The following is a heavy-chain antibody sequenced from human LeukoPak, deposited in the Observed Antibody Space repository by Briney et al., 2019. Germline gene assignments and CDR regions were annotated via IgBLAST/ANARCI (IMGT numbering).Heavy chain of an antibody. J-gene: IGHJ6*02. CDR3: ARGSSLKAGYYYYGMDV. V-gene: IGHV7-4-1*02. D-gene: IGHD6-19*01. CDR2: INTNTGNP. Sequence: ASVKVSCKASGYTFTSYAMNWVRQAPGQGLEWMGWINTNTGNPTYAQGFTGRFVFSLDTSVSTAYLQISGLKAEDTAVYYCARGSSLKAGYYYYGMDVWAQGTTVTVSS. CDR1: GYTFTSYA.